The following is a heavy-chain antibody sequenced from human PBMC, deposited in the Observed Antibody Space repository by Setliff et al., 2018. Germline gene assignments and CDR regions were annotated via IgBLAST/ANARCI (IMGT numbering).Heavy chain of an antibody. D-gene: IGHD5-12*01. J-gene: IGHJ4*02. CDR1: DGSLSTYY. CDR3: ARGGTFRYFDF. CDR2: VYYSGTA. V-gene: IGHV4-59*01. Sequence: PSETLSLTCTVSDGSLSTYYWSWIRQPPGKGLEFIGYVYYSGTANYSPSLRSRLTISVDTSKNQFSLKLRSATAADTAVYYCARGGTFRYFDFWGQGAPVTV.